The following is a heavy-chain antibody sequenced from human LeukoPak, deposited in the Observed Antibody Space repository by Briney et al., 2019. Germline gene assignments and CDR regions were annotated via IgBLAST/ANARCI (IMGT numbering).Heavy chain of an antibody. CDR3: ASHDPGEYYYYGMDV. D-gene: IGHD4-17*01. CDR1: GGSISSYY. Sequence: ASETLSLTCTVSGGSISSYYWSWIRQPAGKGLEWIGRIYTSGSTNYNPSLKSRVTISVDTSKNQFSLKLSSVAAADTAVYYCASHDPGEYYYYGMDVWGQGTTVTVSS. J-gene: IGHJ6*02. CDR2: IYTSGST. V-gene: IGHV4-4*07.